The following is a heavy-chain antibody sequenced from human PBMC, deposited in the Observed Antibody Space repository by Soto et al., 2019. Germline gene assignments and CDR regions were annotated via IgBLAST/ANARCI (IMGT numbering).Heavy chain of an antibody. Sequence: PGGSLRLSCAVSGFTFSSYSMNWVRQAPGKGLEWVSYISGSSSVIYYSESVKGRSTISRDNGDNSVSLQINGLRADDTAVYYYARGPIAARRGASDIWGQGTMVTVSS. CDR3: ARGPIAARRGASDI. CDR1: GFTFSSYS. D-gene: IGHD6-6*01. CDR2: ISGSSSVI. V-gene: IGHV3-48*01. J-gene: IGHJ3*02.